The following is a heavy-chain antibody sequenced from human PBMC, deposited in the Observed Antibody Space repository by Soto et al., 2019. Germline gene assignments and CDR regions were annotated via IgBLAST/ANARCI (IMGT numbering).Heavy chain of an antibody. J-gene: IGHJ4*02. D-gene: IGHD2-15*01. CDR2: TSHDGSNK. CDR3: AKDTVAEVVAATTFDY. Sequence: GGSLRLSCAASGFSFSNYGMHWVRQAPGKGLEWVAVTSHDGSNKFYSDSVKGRFTISRDNSKNRLYLQMNSLRAEDTAVYYCAKDTVAEVVAATTFDYWGQGTLVTVSS. V-gene: IGHV3-30*18. CDR1: GFSFSNYG.